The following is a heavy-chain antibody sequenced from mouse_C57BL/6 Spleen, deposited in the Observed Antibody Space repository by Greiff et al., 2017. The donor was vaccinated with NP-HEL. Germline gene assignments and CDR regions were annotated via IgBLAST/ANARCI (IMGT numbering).Heavy chain of an antibody. J-gene: IGHJ2*01. CDR3: ARGDWPDD. CDR2: IYPGDGDT. Sequence: QVQLQQSGAELVKPGASVKISCKASGYAFSSYWINWVKQRPGKGLEWIGQIYPGDGDTNYNGKFKGKATLTADKSSSTAYMQLSSLTSEDSAVYCCARGDWPDDWGQGTTLTVSS. D-gene: IGHD4-1*01. V-gene: IGHV1-80*01. CDR1: GYAFSSYW.